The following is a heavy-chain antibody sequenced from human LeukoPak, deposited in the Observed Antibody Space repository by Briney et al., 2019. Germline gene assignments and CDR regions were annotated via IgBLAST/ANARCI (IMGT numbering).Heavy chain of an antibody. V-gene: IGHV4-59*01. J-gene: IGHJ4*02. CDR3: ASSPRYNWNYLYYFDY. Sequence: PSETLSLTCTVSGGSIRSYYWSWIRQPPGKGLEWIGYIYYSGSTNYNPSLKSRVTISVDTSKNQFSLKLSSVTAADTAVYYCASSPRYNWNYLYYFDYWGQGTLVTVSS. CDR1: GGSIRSYY. D-gene: IGHD1-7*01. CDR2: IYYSGST.